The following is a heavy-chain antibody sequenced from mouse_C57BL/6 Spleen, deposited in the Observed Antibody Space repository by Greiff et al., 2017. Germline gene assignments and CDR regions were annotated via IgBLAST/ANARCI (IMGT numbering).Heavy chain of an antibody. Sequence: VQLQQSGAELARPGASVKMSCKASGYTFTSYTIGWAKQRPGQGLEWIGYINPSSGYTKYNQKFKDKATLTADKSSSTAYMQLSSLTSEDSAVYSCERRENNGSREYYAMDYWGQGTSVTVSS. CDR3: ERRENNGSREYYAMDY. CDR2: INPSSGYT. V-gene: IGHV1-4*01. J-gene: IGHJ4*01. CDR1: GYTFTSYT. D-gene: IGHD1-1*01.